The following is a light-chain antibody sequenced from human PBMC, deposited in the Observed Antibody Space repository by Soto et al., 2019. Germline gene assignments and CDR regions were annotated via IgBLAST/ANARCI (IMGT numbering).Light chain of an antibody. Sequence: QSVLTQPPSASGTPGQRVTISCSGSSSNIGSNTVNWYQQLPGTAPKLLIYSNNQRPSGVPDRFSGSKSGTSASLAIIVLQSEDEADYYCAAWDDSLNGYVFGTGTKSPS. CDR1: SSNIGSNT. CDR2: SNN. J-gene: IGLJ1*01. CDR3: AAWDDSLNGYV. V-gene: IGLV1-44*01.